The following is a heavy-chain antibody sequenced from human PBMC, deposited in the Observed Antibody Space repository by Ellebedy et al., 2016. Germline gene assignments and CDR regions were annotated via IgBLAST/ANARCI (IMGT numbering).Heavy chain of an antibody. CDR3: TRSVRASGWADP. V-gene: IGHV4-59*01. D-gene: IGHD6-19*01. Sequence: SETLSLTCTVSHDNIKTFSWSWIRQPPGKPLEWIGDIFCNGTTIYHPSLKARLTMSRDMSKKEFSVKMTSVTAADTAFYYCTRSVRASGWADPWGQGILVIVS. CDR2: IFCNGTT. CDR1: HDNIKTFS. J-gene: IGHJ5*02.